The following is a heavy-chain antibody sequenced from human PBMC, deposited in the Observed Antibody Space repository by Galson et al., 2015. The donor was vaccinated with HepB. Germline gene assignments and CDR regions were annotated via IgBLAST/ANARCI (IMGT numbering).Heavy chain of an antibody. Sequence: SVKVSCKASGYTFTSYDINWVRQATGQGLEWMGWMNPNSGNAGYAQKFQGRVTMTRNTSISTAYMELSSLRSEDTAVYYCASKGEAYGDYDPEGYYYYYTDVWGKGTTVTVSS. J-gene: IGHJ6*03. CDR1: GYTFTSYD. CDR2: MNPNSGNA. CDR3: ASKGEAYGDYDPEGYYYYYTDV. D-gene: IGHD4-17*01. V-gene: IGHV1-8*01.